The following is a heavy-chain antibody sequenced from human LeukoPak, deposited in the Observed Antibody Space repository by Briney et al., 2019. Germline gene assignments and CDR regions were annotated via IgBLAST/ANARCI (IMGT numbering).Heavy chain of an antibody. CDR2: ISGSGSTK. D-gene: IGHD4-11*01. J-gene: IGHJ4*02. CDR1: GFTFSNYV. CDR3: ARGVDHFNYPYFDY. Sequence: GGSLRLSCAGSGFTFSNYVMNWVRQAPGKGLEWVSYISGSGSTKHYADSVKGRFTISRDNSKNTLYLQMNSLRAEDTAVYYCARGVDHFNYPYFDYWGQGTLVTVSS. V-gene: IGHV3-48*03.